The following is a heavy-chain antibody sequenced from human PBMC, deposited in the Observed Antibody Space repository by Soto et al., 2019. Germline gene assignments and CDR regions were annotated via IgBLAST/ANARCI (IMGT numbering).Heavy chain of an antibody. D-gene: IGHD2-15*01. J-gene: IGHJ4*02. CDR1: GFTFSSYS. CDR2: ISSSSSTI. V-gene: IGHV3-48*02. Sequence: GGSLRLSCAASGFTFSSYSMNWVRQAPGKGLEWVSYISSSSSTIYYAGYVKGRFTISRDNAKNSLYLQMNSLRDEDTAVYYCARDTYCSGGSCLYVFDYWGQGTLVTVSS. CDR3: ARDTYCSGGSCLYVFDY.